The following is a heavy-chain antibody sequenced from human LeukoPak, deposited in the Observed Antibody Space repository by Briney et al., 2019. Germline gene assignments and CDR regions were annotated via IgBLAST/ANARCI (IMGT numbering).Heavy chain of an antibody. Sequence: GESLKISCKGSGYSFPNYWIAWVRQMPGKGLGFMGIIYPGDSDTRYSPSFQGQVTISADKSISTAYLQWSSLKASDTAMYYCARPGEQQLVDQFDYWGQGTLVTVSS. CDR3: ARPGEQQLVDQFDY. CDR1: GYSFPNYW. D-gene: IGHD6-13*01. J-gene: IGHJ4*02. CDR2: IYPGDSDT. V-gene: IGHV5-51*01.